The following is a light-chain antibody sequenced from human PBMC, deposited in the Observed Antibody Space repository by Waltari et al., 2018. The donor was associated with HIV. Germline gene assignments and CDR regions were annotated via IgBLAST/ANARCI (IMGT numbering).Light chain of an antibody. CDR3: QAWDANRVI. CDR1: KLADKF. Sequence: TQPPSVSVSSGQTASITCSGEKLADKFPCWYQKKPGQPPILLVSHNSRRPAGVPGRFSASKSANTATLTIRGAQPLDESEYFCQAWDANRVIFGGGTTLTVL. V-gene: IGLV3-1*01. J-gene: IGLJ2*01. CDR2: HNS.